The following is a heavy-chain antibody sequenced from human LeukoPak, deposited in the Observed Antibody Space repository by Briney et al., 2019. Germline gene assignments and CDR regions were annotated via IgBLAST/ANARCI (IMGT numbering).Heavy chain of an antibody. CDR2: INAGGDDT. CDR3: ARGVGIIDY. V-gene: IGHV3-23*01. J-gene: IGHJ4*02. D-gene: IGHD7-27*01. CDR1: GFTFNRYA. Sequence: PGGSLRLSCAASGFTFNRYAIAWARQTPGKGLEWVSVINAGGDDTYYADSVRGRFTISRDNSKNTLYLQMNSLRAEDTAVYYCARGVGIIDYWGQGTLVTVSS.